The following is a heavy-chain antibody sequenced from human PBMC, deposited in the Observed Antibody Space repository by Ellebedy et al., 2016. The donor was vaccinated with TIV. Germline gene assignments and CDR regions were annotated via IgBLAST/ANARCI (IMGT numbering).Heavy chain of an antibody. CDR3: ARGRSYTAMVWGMDV. D-gene: IGHD5-18*01. J-gene: IGHJ6*02. V-gene: IGHV1-46*01. Sequence: AASVKVSCKASGYTFTSYYMHWVRQAPGQGLEWMGIINTSGGSTSYAQKFQGRLTMTRDTSTSTVYMGLSSLRSEETAVYYCARGRSYTAMVWGMDVWGQGTTVTASS. CDR2: INTSGGST. CDR1: GYTFTSYY.